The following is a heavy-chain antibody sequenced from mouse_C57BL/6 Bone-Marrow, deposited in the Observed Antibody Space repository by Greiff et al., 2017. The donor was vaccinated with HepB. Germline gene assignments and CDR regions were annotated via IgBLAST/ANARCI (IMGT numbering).Heavy chain of an antibody. J-gene: IGHJ1*03. V-gene: IGHV14-4*01. Sequence: VHVKQSGAELVRPGASVKLSCTASGFNIKDDYMHWVKQRPEQGLEWIGWIDPENGDTEYASKFQGKATITADTSSNTAYLQLSSLTSEDTAVYYCTTCDYGSSYFYWYFDVWGTGTTVTVSS. CDR3: TTCDYGSSYFYWYFDV. CDR1: GFNIKDDY. CDR2: IDPENGDT. D-gene: IGHD1-1*01.